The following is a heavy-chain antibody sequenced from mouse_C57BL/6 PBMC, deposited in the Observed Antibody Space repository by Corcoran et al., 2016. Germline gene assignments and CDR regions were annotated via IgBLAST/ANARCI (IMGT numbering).Heavy chain of an antibody. CDR2: INTYSGVP. Sequence: QIQLVQSGPELKKPGETVKISCKASGYTFTTYGMSWVKQAPGKGLKWMGWINTYSGVPTYADDFKGRFAFSLDTSASTAYLQINNLKNEDTATYFCARSGYYVGAMDYWGQGTSVTVSS. CDR1: GYTFTTYG. V-gene: IGHV9-3*01. J-gene: IGHJ4*01. CDR3: ARSGYYVGAMDY. D-gene: IGHD2-3*01.